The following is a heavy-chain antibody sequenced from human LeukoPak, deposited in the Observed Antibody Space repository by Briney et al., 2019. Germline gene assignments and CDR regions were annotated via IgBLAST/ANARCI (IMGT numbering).Heavy chain of an antibody. V-gene: IGHV4-61*01. Sequence: PSETLSLTCSVSGASITTTNFWWTCIRQSPGRGLEWIGYIHDRGSDKYNPALESRATLSVDTSKNQFSLKLNSVTAADTAVYYCARYGLVEFRNAFQYWGQGILVSVSS. CDR2: IHDRGSD. CDR3: ARYGLVEFRNAFQY. J-gene: IGHJ1*01. D-gene: IGHD6-6*01. CDR1: GASITTTNFW.